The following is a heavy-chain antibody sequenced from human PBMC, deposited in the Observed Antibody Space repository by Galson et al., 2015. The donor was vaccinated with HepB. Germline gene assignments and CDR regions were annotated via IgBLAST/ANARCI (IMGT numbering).Heavy chain of an antibody. J-gene: IGHJ4*02. V-gene: IGHV3-48*02. CDR3: ARDLGWGCSSTSCITDY. Sequence: SLRLSCAASGFTFSSYSMNWVRQAPGKGLEWVSYISSSSSTIYYADSVKGRFTISRDNAKNSLYLQMNSLRDEDTAVYYCARDLGWGCSSTSCITDYWGQGTLVTVSS. D-gene: IGHD2-2*01. CDR2: ISSSSSTI. CDR1: GFTFSSYS.